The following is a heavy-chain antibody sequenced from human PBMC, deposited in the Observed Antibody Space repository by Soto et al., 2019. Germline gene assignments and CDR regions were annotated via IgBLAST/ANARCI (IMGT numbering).Heavy chain of an antibody. CDR2: IWYDGSKI. CDR1: GFTFSSHG. CDR3: ARWYYGSGRNYGMDV. Sequence: QVQLVESGGGVVQPGRSLRLSCAASGFTFSSHGMHWVRQAPGKGLEWVAVIWYDGSKIYYADSVKGRFTISRDNSKNTLYLQMNSLITEDTAVYYCARWYYGSGRNYGMDVWVQGTTVTVSS. D-gene: IGHD3-10*01. V-gene: IGHV3-33*01. J-gene: IGHJ6*02.